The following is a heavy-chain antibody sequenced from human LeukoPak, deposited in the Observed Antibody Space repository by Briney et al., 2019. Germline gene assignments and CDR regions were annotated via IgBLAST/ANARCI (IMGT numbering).Heavy chain of an antibody. V-gene: IGHV3-30-3*01. CDR1: GFTFSSYA. J-gene: IGHJ4*02. CDR2: ISYDGSNK. D-gene: IGHD2-2*01. CDR3: ARDLQTDIVVVPAARFDY. Sequence: PGGSLRLSCAASGFTFSSYAMHWVRQAPGKGLEWVAVISYDGSNKYYADSVKGRFTISRDNSKNTLYLQMNSLRAEDTTVYYCARDLQTDIVVVPAARFDYWGQGTLVTVSS.